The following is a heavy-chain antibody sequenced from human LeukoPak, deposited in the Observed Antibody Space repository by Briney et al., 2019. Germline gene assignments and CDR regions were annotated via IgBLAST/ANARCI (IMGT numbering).Heavy chain of an antibody. Sequence: SETLSLTCAAYGGSFSGYYWSWIRQPPGKGLEWIGEINHSGSTNYNPSLKSRVTISVDTSKNQFSLKLSSVTAADTAVYYCARGCCSSTSCYKARLPYFDYWGQGTLVTVSS. CDR1: GGSFSGYY. CDR2: INHSGST. J-gene: IGHJ4*02. V-gene: IGHV4-34*01. CDR3: ARGCCSSTSCYKARLPYFDY. D-gene: IGHD2-2*02.